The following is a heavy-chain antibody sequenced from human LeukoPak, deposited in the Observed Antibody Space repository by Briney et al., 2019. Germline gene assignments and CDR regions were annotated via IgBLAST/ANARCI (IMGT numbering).Heavy chain of an antibody. Sequence: GGSLRLSCAASGFTFSNAWMSWVRQAPGKGLEWVGRIKSKTDGGTTDYAAPVKGRFTISRDDSKNTLYLQMNSLKTEDTAVYYCTTVSLPITMVTTIDYWGQGTLGTASS. CDR3: TTVSLPITMVTTIDY. CDR1: GFTFSNAW. D-gene: IGHD4-17*01. CDR2: IKSKTDGGTT. J-gene: IGHJ4*02. V-gene: IGHV3-15*01.